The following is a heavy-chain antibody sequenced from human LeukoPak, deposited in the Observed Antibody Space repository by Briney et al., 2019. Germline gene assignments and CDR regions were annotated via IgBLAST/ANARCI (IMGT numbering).Heavy chain of an antibody. Sequence: ASVTVSCKDSGYTFTSSGIRWVPQAPGPGIGWMGWISAYNGNTNYAQKLQGRVTMTTDTSTSTAYMELRSLRSDDTAVYYCARGSSGWYLDYFQHWGQGTLVTVSS. V-gene: IGHV1-18*01. J-gene: IGHJ1*01. D-gene: IGHD6-19*01. CDR2: ISAYNGNT. CDR1: GYTFTSSG. CDR3: ARGSSGWYLDYFQH.